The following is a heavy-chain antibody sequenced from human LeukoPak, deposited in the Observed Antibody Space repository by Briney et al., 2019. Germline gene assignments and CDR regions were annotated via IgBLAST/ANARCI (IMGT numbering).Heavy chain of an antibody. CDR2: MSYVGIT. D-gene: IGHD4-11*01. V-gene: IGHV4-39*01. Sequence: PSETLSLTCTVSGDSISSTTYWWGWIRQSPGKGLEWIGSMSYVGITSYNPSLKSRATISVDTSKNQFSLMLNSVTAAHTAVYYCTRLPLDYSLDHWGQGTPVSVSS. CDR3: TRLPLDYSLDH. J-gene: IGHJ4*02. CDR1: GDSISSTTYW.